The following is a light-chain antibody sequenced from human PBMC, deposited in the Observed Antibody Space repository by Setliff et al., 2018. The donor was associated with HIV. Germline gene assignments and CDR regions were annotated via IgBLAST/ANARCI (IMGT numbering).Light chain of an antibody. Sequence: QSVLTQPASVSGSPGQSITISCTGSSSDVGGYNYVSWYQQHPGKAPKLMIYAVSNRPSGVSNRFSGSKSGNTASLTISGLQAEDEADYYCLSHATSRILVFGGGTKVTVL. CDR1: SSDVGGYNY. J-gene: IGLJ3*02. V-gene: IGLV2-14*03. CDR2: AVS. CDR3: LSHATSRILV.